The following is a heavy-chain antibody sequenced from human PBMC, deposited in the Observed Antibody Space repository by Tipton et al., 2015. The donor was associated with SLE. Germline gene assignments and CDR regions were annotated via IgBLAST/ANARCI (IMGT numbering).Heavy chain of an antibody. Sequence: TLSLTCTVSGDSISSGAYYWSWIRQLPGKGLEWIGYIYYTGTTYYNPSLKSRVTISVDTSKNHFSLRLTSLTAADTAVYYCTMRRPQVWSFDYWGQGNLLTVSS. CDR3: TMRRPQVWSFDY. V-gene: IGHV4-30-4*08. CDR1: GDSISSGAYY. J-gene: IGHJ4*02. D-gene: IGHD2-8*01. CDR2: IYYTGTT.